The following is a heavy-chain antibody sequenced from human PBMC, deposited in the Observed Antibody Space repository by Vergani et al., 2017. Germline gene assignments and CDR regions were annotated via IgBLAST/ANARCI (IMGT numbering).Heavy chain of an antibody. CDR2: ISGSDGST. D-gene: IGHD3-10*01. CDR3: AKGGGYYGSGSDLLFDY. J-gene: IGHJ4*02. Sequence: VQLVESGRGVVQPGRSLRLSCAASGFTFSSYGMHWVRQAPGKGLEWVSAISGSDGSTYYADSVKGRFTISRDNSKNTLYLQMNSLRAEDTAVYYCAKGGGYYGSGSDLLFDYWGQGTLVTVSS. CDR1: GFTFSSYG. V-gene: IGHV3-23*04.